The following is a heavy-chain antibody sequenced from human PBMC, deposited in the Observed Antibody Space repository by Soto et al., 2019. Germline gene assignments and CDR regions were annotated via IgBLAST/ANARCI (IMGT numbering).Heavy chain of an antibody. V-gene: IGHV3-48*03. CDR3: ARDYPSIRYFDY. CDR1: GFTFSSYE. D-gene: IGHD3-16*02. CDR2: ISSSGSTI. Sequence: QTGGSLRLSCAASGFTFSSYEMNWVRQAPGKGLEWVSYISSSGSTIYYADSVKGRFTISRDNAKNSLYLQMNSLRAEDTAVYYCARDYPSIRYFDYWGQGTLVTVSS. J-gene: IGHJ4*02.